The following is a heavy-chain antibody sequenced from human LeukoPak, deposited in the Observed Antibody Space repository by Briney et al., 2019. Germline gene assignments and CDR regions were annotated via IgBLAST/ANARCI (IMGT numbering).Heavy chain of an antibody. CDR1: GGSISSYY. Sequence: SETLSLTCTVSGGSISSYYWSWIRQPPGKGLEWIGYIYYSGSTNYNPSLKSRVTISVGTSKNQFSLKLSSVSAADTAVYYCARGQSGGYCTNGVCYMGWFDPWGQGTLVTVSS. V-gene: IGHV4-59*01. CDR2: IYYSGST. CDR3: ARGQSGGYCTNGVCYMGWFDP. J-gene: IGHJ5*02. D-gene: IGHD2-8*01.